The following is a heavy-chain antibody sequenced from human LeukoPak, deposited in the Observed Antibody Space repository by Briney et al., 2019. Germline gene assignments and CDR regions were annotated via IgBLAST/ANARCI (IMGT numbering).Heavy chain of an antibody. J-gene: IGHJ3*02. CDR3: AKDYYYDSSGYYFDAFDI. D-gene: IGHD3-22*01. CDR2: INSDGSST. V-gene: IGHV3-74*01. CDR1: GFTFSSYW. Sequence: GGSVRLSCAASGFTFSSYWMHWVRQAPGKGLVWISRINSDGSSTSYADSVKGRFTISRDNAKNTLYLQMNSLRAEDTAVYYCAKDYYYDSSGYYFDAFDIWGQGTMVTVSS.